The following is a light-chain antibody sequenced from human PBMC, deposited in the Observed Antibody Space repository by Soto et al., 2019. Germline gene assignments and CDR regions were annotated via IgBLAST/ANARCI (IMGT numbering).Light chain of an antibody. CDR2: DVS. CDR1: SSDVGGYNY. V-gene: IGLV2-14*01. Sequence: QSALTQPASVSGSPGQSITISCTGTSSDVGGYNYVSWYQQHPDKAPKLMIYDVSNRPSGVSNRFSGSKSGNTASLTISGIQAEDEADYYCSSYTSSSTWVFGGGTKLTVL. J-gene: IGLJ3*02. CDR3: SSYTSSSTWV.